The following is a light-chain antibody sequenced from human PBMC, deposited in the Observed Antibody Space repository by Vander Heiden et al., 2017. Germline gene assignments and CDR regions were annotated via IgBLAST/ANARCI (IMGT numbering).Light chain of an antibody. J-gene: IGKJ1*01. V-gene: IGKV1-5*03. CDR3: QQYNSYWA. CDR2: KAS. CDR1: QSISSW. Sequence: TSSPSTLSASVGDRVTITCRASQSISSWLAWYQQKPGKAPKLLIYKASSLESGVPSRFSGSGSGTEFTLTISSLQPDDFATYYCQQYNSYWAFGQGTKVEIK.